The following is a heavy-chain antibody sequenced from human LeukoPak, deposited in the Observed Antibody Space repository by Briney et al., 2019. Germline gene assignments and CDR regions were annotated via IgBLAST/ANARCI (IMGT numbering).Heavy chain of an antibody. CDR3: ARDFGVVIADY. CDR2: INPNSGGT. J-gene: IGHJ4*02. V-gene: IGHV1-2*02. D-gene: IGHD3-3*01. CDR1: GGTFNDYA. Sequence: ASVKVSCKTSGGTFNDYALNWVRQAPGQGLEWMGWINPNSGGTNYAQKFQGRVTMTRDTSISTAYMELSRLRSDDTAVYYCARDFGVVIADYWGQGTLVTVSS.